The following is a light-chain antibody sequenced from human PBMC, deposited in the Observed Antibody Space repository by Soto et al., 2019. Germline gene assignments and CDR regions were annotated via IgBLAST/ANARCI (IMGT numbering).Light chain of an antibody. V-gene: IGKV1-9*01. J-gene: IGKJ2*01. CDR2: AAS. CDR1: QAISSS. CDR3: QHLNDYRYT. Sequence: DIQLTQSPSFLSASVGDRVTITCRASQAISSSLAWYQHNPGKAPKLLIYAASTLQNGVPSSFIGSGSGTEFPLTICSLQPEDFATYYCQHLNDYRYTFGQGTKVEIK.